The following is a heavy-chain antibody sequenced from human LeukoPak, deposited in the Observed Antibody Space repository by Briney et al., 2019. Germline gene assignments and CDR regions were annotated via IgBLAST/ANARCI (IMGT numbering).Heavy chain of an antibody. Sequence: ASVKVSCKASGYTFTSYGISWVRQAPGQGLEWMGWISAYDGNTKYVQNLQGRVTMTTDTSTSTAYMELRSLRSDDTAVYYCARKTFGGVIGYWGQGTLVTVSS. CDR3: ARKTFGGVIGY. J-gene: IGHJ4*02. CDR2: ISAYDGNT. D-gene: IGHD3-16*01. CDR1: GYTFTSYG. V-gene: IGHV1-18*01.